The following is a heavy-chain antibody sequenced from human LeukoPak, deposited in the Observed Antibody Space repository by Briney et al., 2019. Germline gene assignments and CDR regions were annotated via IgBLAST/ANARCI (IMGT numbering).Heavy chain of an antibody. CDR3: ARDQYYYGSGSYYNPGY. CDR2: INSDGSST. Sequence: RGSLRLSCAASGFTFSSYWMHWVRQAPGKGLVWVSRINSDGSSTSYADSVKGRFTISRDKAKNTLYLQMNSLRAEDTAVYYCARDQYYYGSGSYYNPGYWGQGTLVTVSS. V-gene: IGHV3-74*01. CDR1: GFTFSSYW. D-gene: IGHD3-10*01. J-gene: IGHJ4*02.